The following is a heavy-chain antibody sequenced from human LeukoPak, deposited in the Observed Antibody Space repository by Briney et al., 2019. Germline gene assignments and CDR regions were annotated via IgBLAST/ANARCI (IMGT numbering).Heavy chain of an antibody. Sequence: GGSLRLSCAASGFTLSSYAMSWVRQAPGKGLEWVSAISGSGGSTYYADSVKGRFTTSRDNSKNTLYLQMNSLRAEDTAVYYCAKATTVSPGGRGPLDYWGQGTLVTVSS. CDR3: AKATTVSPGGRGPLDY. CDR1: GFTLSSYA. CDR2: ISGSGGST. V-gene: IGHV3-23*01. J-gene: IGHJ4*02. D-gene: IGHD2-8*02.